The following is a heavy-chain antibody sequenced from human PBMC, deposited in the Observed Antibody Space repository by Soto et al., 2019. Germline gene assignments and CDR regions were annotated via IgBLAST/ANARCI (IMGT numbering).Heavy chain of an antibody. CDR2: IHPNSGGT. CDR1: GYTFTGYY. V-gene: IGHV1-2*04. Sequence: ASVQVSGKASGYTFTGYYTHWERQAPGQELEWMGWIHPNSGGTNYAQKFQGWVTITRDTSISTAYMELSRLSSDDTAVYYCARAPGGGYYSFYYYGMDVWGQGTTVTVSS. CDR3: ARAPGGGYYSFYYYGMDV. D-gene: IGHD3-3*01. J-gene: IGHJ6*02.